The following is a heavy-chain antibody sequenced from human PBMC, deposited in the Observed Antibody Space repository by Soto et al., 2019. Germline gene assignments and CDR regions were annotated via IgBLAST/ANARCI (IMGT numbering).Heavy chain of an antibody. Sequence: GGSLRLSSAASGFTFADYAMHWVRQAPGKGLEWVSGISWNSGSIGYADSVKGRFTISRDNAKNSLYLQMNSLRAEDTALYYCAKVRDSVTNTHHYFDYWGQGTLVTVSS. CDR2: ISWNSGSI. D-gene: IGHD4-4*01. V-gene: IGHV3-9*01. CDR1: GFTFADYA. CDR3: AKVRDSVTNTHHYFDY. J-gene: IGHJ4*02.